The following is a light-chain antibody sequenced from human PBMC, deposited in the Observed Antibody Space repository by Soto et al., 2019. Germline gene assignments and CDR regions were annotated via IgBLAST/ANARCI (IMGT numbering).Light chain of an antibody. V-gene: IGKV1-5*03. CDR3: QHYNSYSEA. J-gene: IGKJ1*01. CDR1: QTISSW. CDR2: KAS. Sequence: DIQMTQSPSTQSGSVGDRVTITCLASQTISSWLAWYQQKPGKAAKLLIYKASTLKSGVPSRFSGSGSGTEFTLTICSLQPDDFATYYCQHYNSYSEAFGQGTKVDIK.